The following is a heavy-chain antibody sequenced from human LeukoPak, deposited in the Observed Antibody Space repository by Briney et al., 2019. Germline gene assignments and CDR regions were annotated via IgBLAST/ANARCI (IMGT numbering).Heavy chain of an antibody. J-gene: IGHJ3*02. CDR2: IYPGDSDT. CDR3: ARLQSPTRDAFDI. D-gene: IGHD2-15*01. Sequence: GESLKISCKGSGYSFTTYWIGWVRQMPGKGLEWMGIIYPGDSDTRYSPSFQGQVTISADKSISTAYLQWSNLKASDTAMYYCARLQSPTRDAFDIWGQGTMVTVSS. V-gene: IGHV5-51*01. CDR1: GYSFTTYW.